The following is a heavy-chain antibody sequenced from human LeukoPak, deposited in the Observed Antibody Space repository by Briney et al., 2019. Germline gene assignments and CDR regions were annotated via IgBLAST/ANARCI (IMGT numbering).Heavy chain of an antibody. D-gene: IGHD5-12*01. CDR2: INHSGST. J-gene: IGHJ4*02. CDR3: ARGPGLR. CDR1: GGSFSGYY. V-gene: IGHV4-34*01. Sequence: PSETLSLTCAVYGGSFSGYYWSWTRQPPGKGLEWIGEINHSGSTNYNPSLKSRVTISVDTSKNQFSLKLSSVTAADTAVYYCARGPGLRWGQGTLVTVSS.